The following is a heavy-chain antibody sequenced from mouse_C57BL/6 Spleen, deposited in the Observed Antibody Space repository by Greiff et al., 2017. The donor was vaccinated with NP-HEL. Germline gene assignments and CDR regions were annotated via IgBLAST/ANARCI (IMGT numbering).Heavy chain of an antibody. CDR3: ARSGYDYDY. CDR1: GYAFSSSW. J-gene: IGHJ2*01. D-gene: IGHD2-4*01. V-gene: IGHV1-82*01. CDR2: IYPGDGDT. Sequence: QVQLKQSGPELVKPGASVKISCKASGYAFSSSWMNWVKQRPGKGLEWIGRIYPGDGDTNYNGKLKGKATLTADKSSSTAYLQLSSLTSEASAVYFCARSGYDYDYWGQCTTLTVSS.